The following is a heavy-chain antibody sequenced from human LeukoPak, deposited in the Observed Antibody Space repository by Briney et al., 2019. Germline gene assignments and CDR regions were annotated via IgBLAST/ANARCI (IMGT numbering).Heavy chain of an antibody. CDR2: INHSGST. CDR3: ARGHRDYDILTGYYYNY. V-gene: IGHV4-34*01. Sequence: SETLSLTCAVYGGSFSGYYWSWIRRPPGKGLEWIGEINHSGSTNYNPSLKSRVTISVDTSKNQFSLKLSSVTAADTAVCYCARGHRDYDILTGYYYNYWGQGTLVTVSS. D-gene: IGHD3-9*01. CDR1: GGSFSGYY. J-gene: IGHJ4*02.